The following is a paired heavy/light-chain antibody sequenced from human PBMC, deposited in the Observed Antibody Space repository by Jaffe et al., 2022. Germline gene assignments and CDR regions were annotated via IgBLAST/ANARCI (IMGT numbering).Light chain of an antibody. V-gene: IGLV3-10*01. Sequence: SYELTQPPSVSVSPGQTARITCSGDALPKKYPYWYQQKSGQAPVLVIYEDSKRPSGIPERFSGSSSGTMATLTISGAQVEDEADYYCYSTDSSGNHKVFGGGTKLTVL. CDR1: ALPKKY. J-gene: IGLJ2*01. CDR3: YSTDSSGNHKV. CDR2: EDS.
Heavy chain of an antibody. V-gene: IGHV2-26*01. D-gene: IGHD4-17*01. Sequence: QVTLKESGPVLVKPTETLTLTCTVSGFSLSNARMGVSWIRQPPGKALEWLAHIFSNDEKSYSTSLKSRLTISKDTSKSQVVLTMTNMDPVDTATYYCARIRPRGFRTSTVYFDYWGQGTLVTVSS. J-gene: IGHJ4*02. CDR3: ARIRPRGFRTSTVYFDY. CDR2: IFSNDEK. CDR1: GFSLSNARMG.